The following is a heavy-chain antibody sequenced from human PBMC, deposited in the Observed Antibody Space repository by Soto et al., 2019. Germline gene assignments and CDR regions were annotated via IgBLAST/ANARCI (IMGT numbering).Heavy chain of an antibody. CDR3: VRARHYYESSGFFEY. Sequence: QVQLVQSGAEVKKPGASVKVSCRASGYTFTNYGISWVRQAPGQGLEWMGWISAHTGNTNYAQKLQGRVTMTTDTSTSTAYMELRSLRSDDTAVYYCVRARHYYESSGFFEYCGQGTLCTVSS. D-gene: IGHD3-22*01. J-gene: IGHJ4*02. CDR1: GYTFTNYG. CDR2: ISAHTGNT. V-gene: IGHV1-18*04.